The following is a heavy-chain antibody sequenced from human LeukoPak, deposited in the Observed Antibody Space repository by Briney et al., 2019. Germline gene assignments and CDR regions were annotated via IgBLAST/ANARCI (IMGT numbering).Heavy chain of an antibody. D-gene: IGHD3-10*01. Sequence: GGSLRLSCAASGFTFGDYYMSWIRQAPGKGLEWVSYISSSGSTIYYADSVKGRFTISRDNAKNSLYLQMNSLRAEDTAVYYCAREAGSYSQALYYYYYYGMDVWGQGTTVTVSS. CDR3: AREAGSYSQALYYYYYYGMDV. J-gene: IGHJ6*02. CDR2: ISSSGSTI. V-gene: IGHV3-11*01. CDR1: GFTFGDYY.